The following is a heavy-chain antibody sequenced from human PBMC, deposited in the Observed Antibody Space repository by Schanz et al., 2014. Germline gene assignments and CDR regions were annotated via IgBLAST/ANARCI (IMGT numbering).Heavy chain of an antibody. CDR2: IFPSGGAA. V-gene: IGHV1-46*01. Sequence: VQLVQSGAEVKKPGASVTLSCKASGYTFTTYFMDWVRQAPGQGLAWVGRIFPSGGAAVYAPHCQGRLTLTRDTSASTVYMQLSSLRSDDTAVYYCAILYSTFNHWGQGTLLTVSS. CDR3: AILYSTFNH. D-gene: IGHD4-4*01. J-gene: IGHJ4*02. CDR1: GYTFTTYF.